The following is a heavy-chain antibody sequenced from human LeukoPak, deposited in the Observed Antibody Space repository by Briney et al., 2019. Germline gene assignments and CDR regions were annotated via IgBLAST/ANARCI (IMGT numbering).Heavy chain of an antibody. CDR2: ISGSGGST. CDR3: AKDRMGVFDY. D-gene: IGHD3-16*01. V-gene: IGHV3-23*01. CDR1: KFTFSSYA. Sequence: GGSLRLSCAASKFTFSSYAMNWVRQASGKGLEWVSAISGSGGSTYYADSVKGRFTISRDNSKNTLYLQMNSLRAEDTAVYYCAKDRMGVFDYWGQGTLVTVSS. J-gene: IGHJ4*02.